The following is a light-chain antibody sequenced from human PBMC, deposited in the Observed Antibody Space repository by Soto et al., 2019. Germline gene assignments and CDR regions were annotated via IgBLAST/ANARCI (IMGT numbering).Light chain of an antibody. CDR3: QQYNSYPYT. Sequence: DIQMTQSPSTLSASVGDRVTITCRASQSISSWFAWYQQKPGKAPKLLIYKASSLESGVPSSFNGSGSGTEFTLTISSLQSYDFATYYCQQYNSYPYTFCQRTKLEIK. CDR1: QSISSW. J-gene: IGKJ2*01. V-gene: IGKV1-5*03. CDR2: KAS.